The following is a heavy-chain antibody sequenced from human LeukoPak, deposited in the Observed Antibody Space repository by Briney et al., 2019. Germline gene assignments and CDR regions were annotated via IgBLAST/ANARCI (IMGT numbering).Heavy chain of an antibody. CDR1: GFTFSSYA. Sequence: GRSLRLSCAASGFTFSSYAMHWVRQAPGKGLEWVAVISYDGSNKYYADSVKGRFTISRDNSKNTLYLQMNSLRAEDTAVYYCARGSYDFWSGYSWYRSYNWFDPWGQGTLVTVSS. CDR3: ARGSYDFWSGYSWYRSYNWFDP. V-gene: IGHV3-30-3*01. CDR2: ISYDGSNK. J-gene: IGHJ5*02. D-gene: IGHD3-3*01.